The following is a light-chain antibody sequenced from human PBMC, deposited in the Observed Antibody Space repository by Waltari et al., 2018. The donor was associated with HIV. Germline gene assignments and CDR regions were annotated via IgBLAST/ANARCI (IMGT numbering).Light chain of an antibody. CDR3: QQYYGWPLT. Sequence: EIVMTQSPATLSVSPGERATLSCRASQSVGGDLVWYLQKPGQAPGLLIYGASTRATGIPARFSGSGSGTDFTLTINSLQSEDYAVYYCQQYYGWPLTFGGGTKVEIK. J-gene: IGKJ4*01. CDR2: GAS. CDR1: QSVGGD. V-gene: IGKV3-15*01.